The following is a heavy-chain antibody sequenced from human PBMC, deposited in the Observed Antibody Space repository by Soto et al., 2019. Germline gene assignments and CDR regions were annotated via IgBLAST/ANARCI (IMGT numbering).Heavy chain of an antibody. J-gene: IGHJ5*02. CDR3: ARGGRSSSGWYSGFWFDP. V-gene: IGHV3-74*01. CDR2: INSDGSST. D-gene: IGHD6-19*01. Sequence: GGSLRLSCAASGFTFSSYWMHWVRQAPGKGLVWVSRINSDGSSTSYADSVKGRFTISRDNAKNTLYLQMKSLRAEDTAVYYCARGGRSSSGWYSGFWFDPWGQGTLVTVSS. CDR1: GFTFSSYW.